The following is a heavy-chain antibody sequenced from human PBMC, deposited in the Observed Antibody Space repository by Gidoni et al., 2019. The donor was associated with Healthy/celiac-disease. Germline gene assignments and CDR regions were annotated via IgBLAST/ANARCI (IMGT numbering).Heavy chain of an antibody. J-gene: IGHJ3*02. CDR2: ISSSGSTI. V-gene: IGHV3-48*03. D-gene: IGHD3-16*01. CDR1: GFTFRSYE. Sequence: EVQLVESGGGWVKPGGSLTLSCAASGFTFRSYEMNWVRQAPGKGLEWVSYISSSGSTIYYADSVKGRFTISRDNAKNSLYLQMNSLRAEDTAVYYCARDGGERFNDAFDIWGQGTMVTVSS. CDR3: ARDGGERFNDAFDI.